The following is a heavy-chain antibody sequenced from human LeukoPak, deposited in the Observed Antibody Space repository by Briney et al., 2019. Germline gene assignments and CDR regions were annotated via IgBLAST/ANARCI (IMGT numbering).Heavy chain of an antibody. V-gene: IGHV3-7*03. CDR1: GFTFSSYW. Sequence: GGSLRLSCAASGFTFSSYWMTWVRQAPGKGLEWVANIKEDGSKKNYVDSVKGRFTISRDNAKNSLYLQINSLRAEDTAVYYCATPLDYYDSSGYHQGGDWGQGTLVTVSS. J-gene: IGHJ4*02. CDR2: IKEDGSKK. D-gene: IGHD3-22*01. CDR3: ATPLDYYDSSGYHQGGD.